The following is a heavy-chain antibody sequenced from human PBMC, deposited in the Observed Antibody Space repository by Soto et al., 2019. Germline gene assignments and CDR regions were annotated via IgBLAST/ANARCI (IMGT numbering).Heavy chain of an antibody. V-gene: IGHV3-30-3*01. CDR1: GFTFSSYA. J-gene: IGHJ4*02. Sequence: QVQLVESGGGVVQPGRSLRLSCAASGFTFSSYAMHWVRQAPGKGLEWVAVISYDGSNKYYADSVKGRFTISRDNSKNPLYLQMNSLRAEDTAVYYCARDPLIVVVTAMAYYFDYWGQGTLVTVSS. D-gene: IGHD2-21*02. CDR2: ISYDGSNK. CDR3: ARDPLIVVVTAMAYYFDY.